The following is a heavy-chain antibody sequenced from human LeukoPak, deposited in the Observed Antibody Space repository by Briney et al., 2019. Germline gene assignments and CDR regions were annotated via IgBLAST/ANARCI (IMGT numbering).Heavy chain of an antibody. Sequence: SVKVSCKASGGTFSSYAISWVRQAPGQGLEWMGGIIPIFGTANYAQKFQGRVTITADESTSTAYMELSSLRSEDTAVYYCARERAYYYDSSGYYWTWGQGTLVTVSS. J-gene: IGHJ5*02. CDR1: GGTFSSYA. V-gene: IGHV1-69*13. D-gene: IGHD3-22*01. CDR2: IIPIFGTA. CDR3: ARERAYYYDSSGYYWT.